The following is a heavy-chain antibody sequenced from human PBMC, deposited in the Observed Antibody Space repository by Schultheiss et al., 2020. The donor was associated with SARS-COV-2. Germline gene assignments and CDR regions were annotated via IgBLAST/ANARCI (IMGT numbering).Heavy chain of an antibody. CDR3: ARHMRFHYDFWSGPLGAFDI. Sequence: GESLKISCKGSGYSFTSYWIGWVRQMPGKGLEWMGIIYPGDSDTRYSPSFQGQVTISADKSISTAYLQWSSLKASDTAMYYCARHMRFHYDFWSGPLGAFDIWGQGTMVTVSS. J-gene: IGHJ3*02. V-gene: IGHV5-51*01. CDR2: IYPGDSDT. CDR1: GYSFTSYW. D-gene: IGHD3-3*01.